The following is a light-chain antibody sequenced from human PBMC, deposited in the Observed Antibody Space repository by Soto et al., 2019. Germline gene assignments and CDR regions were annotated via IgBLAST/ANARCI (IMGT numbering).Light chain of an antibody. Sequence: QSALTQPASVSGSPGQSITISCTGTSSDVGTYNLVSWYQQHPGKAPKLIIYEGSKRPSGISNRFSGSKSGNTASLTISGLQAEDEADYYCCSYASSNTLLFGGGTQLTVL. V-gene: IGLV2-23*01. CDR3: CSYASSNTLL. J-gene: IGLJ2*01. CDR1: SSDVGTYNL. CDR2: EGS.